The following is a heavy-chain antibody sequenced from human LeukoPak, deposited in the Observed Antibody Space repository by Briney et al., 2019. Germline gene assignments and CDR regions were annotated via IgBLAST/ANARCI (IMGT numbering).Heavy chain of an antibody. J-gene: IGHJ4*02. CDR3: ARFPGYSYGPHFDY. Sequence: PSETLSLTRTVSGGSISSGSYYWSWIRQPPGKGLEWIGRIYTSGSTNYNPSLKSRVTISVDTSKNQFSLKLSSVTAADTAVYYCARFPGYSYGPHFDYWGQGTLVTVSS. D-gene: IGHD5-18*01. CDR2: IYTSGST. CDR1: GGSISSGSYY. V-gene: IGHV4-61*02.